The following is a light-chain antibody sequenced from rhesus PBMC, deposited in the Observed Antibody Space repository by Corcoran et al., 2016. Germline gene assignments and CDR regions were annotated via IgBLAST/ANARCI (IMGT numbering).Light chain of an antibody. V-gene: IGKV1-69*01. CDR3: QQHDNSPYS. CDR2: RAS. Sequence: DIQMTQSPSSLSASVGDRVTITCRASQGINNWLDWYQQKPGKAPTLLIYRASNLQTGDPSRFSGSGSGTDFTLTISSLQPEDIATYYCQQHDNSPYSFGQGTKVEIK. J-gene: IGKJ2*01. CDR1: QGINNW.